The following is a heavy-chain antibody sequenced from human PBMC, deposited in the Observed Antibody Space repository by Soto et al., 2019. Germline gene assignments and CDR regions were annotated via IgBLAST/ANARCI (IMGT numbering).Heavy chain of an antibody. CDR3: AKDGNSYGFLSYFDY. J-gene: IGHJ4*02. D-gene: IGHD5-18*01. Sequence: GGSLRLSCAASGFTFSSYAMSWVRQAPGKGLEWVSGISGSGGSTYYADSVKGRFTISRDNSKNTLYLQMNNLRAEDTAVYYCAKDGNSYGFLSYFDYWGQGTLVTVSS. V-gene: IGHV3-23*01. CDR1: GFTFSSYA. CDR2: ISGSGGST.